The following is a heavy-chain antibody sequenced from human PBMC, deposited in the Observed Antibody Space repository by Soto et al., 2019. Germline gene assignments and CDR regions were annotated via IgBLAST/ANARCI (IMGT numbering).Heavy chain of an antibody. Sequence: ASVKVSCKAPGDTFTSYYLNWVRQAPGQGLEWMGVINPHGGSTKYAQKFQGRVTITRDMSTSTAYMELSSLRSEDTAVYYCAAEREGYKLDYWGQGTLVTVSS. CDR3: AAEREGYKLDY. D-gene: IGHD5-12*01. V-gene: IGHV1-46*01. J-gene: IGHJ4*02. CDR2: INPHGGST. CDR1: GDTFTSYY.